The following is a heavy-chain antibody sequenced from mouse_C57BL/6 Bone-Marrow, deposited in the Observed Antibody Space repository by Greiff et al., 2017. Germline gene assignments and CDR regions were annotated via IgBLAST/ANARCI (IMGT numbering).Heavy chain of an antibody. D-gene: IGHD1-1*02. CDR1: GFTFSSYT. Sequence: EVKVVESGGGLVKPGGSLKLSCAASGFTFSSYTMSWVRQTPEKRLEWVATISGGGGNTYYPDSVKGRFTISRDNAKNTLYLQMSSLRSEDTALYYCARRVAWFAYWGQGTLVTVSA. V-gene: IGHV5-9*01. CDR3: ARRVAWFAY. J-gene: IGHJ3*01. CDR2: ISGGGGNT.